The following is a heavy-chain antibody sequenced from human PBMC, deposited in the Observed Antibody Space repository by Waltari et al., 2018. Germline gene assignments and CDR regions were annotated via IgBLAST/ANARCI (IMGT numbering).Heavy chain of an antibody. V-gene: IGHV4-34*01. CDR3: TRGGNYDFWSHRPFVDP. J-gene: IGHJ5*02. CDR2: IRHPGST. Sequence: QVQLQQWGAGLLGPSETLSLTCAVYGASFSDYYWGWVRQPQGKGLEWIGQIRHPGSTNYNPSLKSRVTISIDTPRSQFSLRLSSVTAADTALYFCTRGGNYDFWSHRPFVDPWGQGTLVTVSS. CDR1: GASFSDYY. D-gene: IGHD3-3*01.